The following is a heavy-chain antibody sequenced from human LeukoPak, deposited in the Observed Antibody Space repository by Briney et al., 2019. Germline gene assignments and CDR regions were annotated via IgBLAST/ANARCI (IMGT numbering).Heavy chain of an antibody. CDR1: GDSISSSNW. J-gene: IGHJ4*02. D-gene: IGHD4-17*01. CDR2: VYHSGST. V-gene: IGHV4-4*02. CDR3: ARDDGAASPFDY. Sequence: PSETLSLTCAVSGDSISSSNWWTWVRQPPGKGLEWIGEVYHSGSTNYNPSLKSRVTISVDKSKNQFSLKLSSVTAADTAVYHCARDDGAASPFDYWGQGTLVTVSS.